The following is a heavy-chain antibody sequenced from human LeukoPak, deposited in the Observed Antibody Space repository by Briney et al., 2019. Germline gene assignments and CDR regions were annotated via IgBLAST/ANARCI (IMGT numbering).Heavy chain of an antibody. CDR3: ARDIYGGDEFDY. D-gene: IGHD4-23*01. CDR1: GFTFSSYS. CDR2: ISSSSRYI. J-gene: IGHJ4*02. Sequence: GGSLRLSCAASGFTFSSYSMNWVRQAPGKGLEWVSSISSSSRYIYYADSVKGRFTISRDNAKNSLYLQMNSLRAEDTAVYYCARDIYGGDEFDYWGQGTLVTVSS. V-gene: IGHV3-21*01.